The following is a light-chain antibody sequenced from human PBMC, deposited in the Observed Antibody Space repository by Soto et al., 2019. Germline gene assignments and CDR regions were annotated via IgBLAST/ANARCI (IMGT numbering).Light chain of an antibody. CDR3: QQSYSTPSIT. V-gene: IGKV1-39*01. Sequence: PMTQSPSSVSASVGDRGTITCRASQSISSFLNWFRQIPGKAPKLLIYAASSLQRGVPSRFSGSGSGTDFTLTISSLQPEDFATYYCQQSYSTPSITFGQGTRLETK. J-gene: IGKJ5*01. CDR1: QSISSF. CDR2: AAS.